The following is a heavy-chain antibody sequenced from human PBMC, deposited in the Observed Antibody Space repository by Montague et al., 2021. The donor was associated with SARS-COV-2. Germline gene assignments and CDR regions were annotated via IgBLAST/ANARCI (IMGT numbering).Heavy chain of an antibody. D-gene: IGHD4-11*01. CDR1: GDSISNYS. CDR2: IYASGST. CDR3: ARYITVTTVTSNMYHYAMDV. J-gene: IGHJ6*02. V-gene: IGHV4-4*08. Sequence: SETLSLTCSVSGDSISNYSWSWIRQSAGKGLEWIGYIYASGSTNYNPSLTSRVTISVDTSKNQVSLKLTSVTAADTAVYYCARYITVTTVTSNMYHYAMDVWGQGTTVTVSS.